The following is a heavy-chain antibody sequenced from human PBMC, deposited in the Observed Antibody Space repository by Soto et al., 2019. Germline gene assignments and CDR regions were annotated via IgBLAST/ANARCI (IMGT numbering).Heavy chain of an antibody. J-gene: IGHJ4*02. D-gene: IGHD3-10*01. CDR3: ARPGNYGSGSYLYYLDY. CDR1: GGSISSSSYY. V-gene: IGHV4-39*01. CDR2: IYYSGGT. Sequence: QLQLQESGPGLVKPSETLSLTCTVSGGSISSSSYYWGWIRQPPGKGLEWIGSIYYSGGTYYNPSLKSRVTISVDTSKNQFSLKLSSVTAADTAVYYCARPGNYGSGSYLYYLDYWGQGTLVTVSS.